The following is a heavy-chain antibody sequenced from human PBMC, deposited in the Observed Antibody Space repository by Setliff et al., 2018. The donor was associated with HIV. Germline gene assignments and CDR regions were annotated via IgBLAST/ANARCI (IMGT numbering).Heavy chain of an antibody. J-gene: IGHJ6*03. V-gene: IGHV3-30*07. CDR3: ASLAIQYYNFWSGYLGDYYNMDV. CDR2: ISYDGSNK. CDR1: RFAFSTYA. D-gene: IGHD3-3*01. Sequence: PGGSLRLSCAASRFAFSTYAMSWVRQAPGKGLEWVAVISYDGSNKYYADSVKGRFTISRDNAKNFLYLQMNSLRAEDTALYYCASLAIQYYNFWSGYLGDYYNMDVWGKGTTVTVSS.